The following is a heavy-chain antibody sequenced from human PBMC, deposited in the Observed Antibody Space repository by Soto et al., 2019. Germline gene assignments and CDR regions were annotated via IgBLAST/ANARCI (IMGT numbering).Heavy chain of an antibody. CDR2: LWFDGSNE. V-gene: IGHV3-33*06. CDR1: GFPSSRYD. J-gene: IGHJ6*02. CDR3: AKVLYASESFDSEEAPYGMDV. D-gene: IGHD3-10*01. Sequence: WGSLRLSCAASGFPSSRYDMHWARQAPGKGLEWVAVLWFDGSNEYYADSVQGRFTISRDNSKNTLYLQMDSLRAEDTAVYYCAKVLYASESFDSEEAPYGMDVWGQGTTVTVSS.